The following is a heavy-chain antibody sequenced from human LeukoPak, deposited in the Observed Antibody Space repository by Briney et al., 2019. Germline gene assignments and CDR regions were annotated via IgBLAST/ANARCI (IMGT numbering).Heavy chain of an antibody. CDR1: GGSFSGYY. Sequence: SETLSLTCAVYGGSFSGYYWSWIRQPPGKGLEWIGEINHSGSTNYNPSLKSRVTISVDTSKNQFSLKLSSVTAADTAVYYCAREDSRLDNAFDIWGQGTMVTVSS. D-gene: IGHD1-1*01. CDR2: INHSGST. V-gene: IGHV4-34*01. CDR3: AREDSRLDNAFDI. J-gene: IGHJ3*02.